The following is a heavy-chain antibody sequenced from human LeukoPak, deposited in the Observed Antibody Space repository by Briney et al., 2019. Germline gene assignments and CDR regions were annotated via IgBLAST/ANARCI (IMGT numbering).Heavy chain of an antibody. D-gene: IGHD3-22*01. CDR2: IKSDGSST. J-gene: IGHJ3*02. V-gene: IGHV3-74*01. Sequence: GGSLRLSCAASGFTFSSYWMHWVRHAPGKGLVWVSRIKSDGSSTSYADSVKGRFTISRDNAKNTLYPQMNSLRAEDTAVYYCARSSGYCHDAFDIWGQGTMVTVSS. CDR3: ARSSGYCHDAFDI. CDR1: GFTFSSYW.